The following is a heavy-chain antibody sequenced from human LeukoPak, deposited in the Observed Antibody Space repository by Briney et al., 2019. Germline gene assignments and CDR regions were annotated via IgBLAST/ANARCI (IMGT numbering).Heavy chain of an antibody. V-gene: IGHV3-7*01. D-gene: IGHD6-19*01. Sequence: GGSLRLSCAASGFTFSSYWMNWVRQAPGKGLEWVANIKPDASEKNYVDSVKGRFSISRDNAKNSLYLQMNNLRVEDTAVYYCVRDAVADRFSAFDIWGQGTMVTVSS. J-gene: IGHJ3*02. CDR3: VRDAVADRFSAFDI. CDR2: IKPDASEK. CDR1: GFTFSSYW.